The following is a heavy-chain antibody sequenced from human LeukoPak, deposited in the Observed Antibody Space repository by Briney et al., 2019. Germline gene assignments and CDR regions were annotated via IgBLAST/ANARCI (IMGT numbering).Heavy chain of an antibody. V-gene: IGHV1-18*01. Sequence: ASMKVSCKASGYTFTNYGISWVRQAPGQGLEWMGWISAYNGDTNYAQKLQGRVTVTTDTSTSTAYMELRSLRSDDTAVYHCARDLVVVPAALDYWGQGTLVTVSS. D-gene: IGHD2-2*01. J-gene: IGHJ4*02. CDR3: ARDLVVVPAALDY. CDR1: GYTFTNYG. CDR2: ISAYNGDT.